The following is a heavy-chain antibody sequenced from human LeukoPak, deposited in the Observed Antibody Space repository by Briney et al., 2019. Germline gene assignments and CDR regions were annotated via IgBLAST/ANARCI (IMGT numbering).Heavy chain of an antibody. J-gene: IGHJ4*02. CDR2: ISSSSSYI. CDR3: ARGVIVATPVYFDY. D-gene: IGHD5-12*01. V-gene: IGHV3-21*01. CDR1: GFTFSSYS. Sequence: PGGSLRLSCAASGFTFSSYSMTWVRQAPGKGLEWVSSISSSSSYIYYADSVKGRFTISRDNAKNSLYLQMNSLRAEDTAVYYCARGVIVATPVYFDYWGQGTLVTVSS.